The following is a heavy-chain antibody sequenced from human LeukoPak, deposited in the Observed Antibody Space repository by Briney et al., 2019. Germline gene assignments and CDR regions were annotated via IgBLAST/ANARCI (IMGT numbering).Heavy chain of an antibody. Sequence: GGSLRLSCAASGFTFSRFDMHWVRQATGKDLEWVSAIDTAGDTYYPGSVKGRFTISRENAKNSLYLQMNSLRAGDTAVYYCARVLTARSGGYDAFDIWGQGTMVTVSS. J-gene: IGHJ3*02. CDR3: ARVLTARSGGYDAFDI. CDR1: GFTFSRFD. D-gene: IGHD6-25*01. CDR2: IDTAGDT. V-gene: IGHV3-13*01.